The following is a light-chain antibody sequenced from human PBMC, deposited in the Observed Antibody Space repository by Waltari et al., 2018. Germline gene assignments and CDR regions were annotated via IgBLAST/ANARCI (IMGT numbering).Light chain of an antibody. CDR2: DAS. Sequence: DLQMTQSPSAMSASVGARVTITCRASQVISNYLAWFQLRPGKAPKRLIYDASSLQSWVPSRFSGSGSGTEFTLTISSLQPEHFATYYCLHHIITQFTFGPGTNVDIK. J-gene: IGKJ3*01. CDR3: LHHIITQFT. V-gene: IGKV1-17*03. CDR1: QVISNY.